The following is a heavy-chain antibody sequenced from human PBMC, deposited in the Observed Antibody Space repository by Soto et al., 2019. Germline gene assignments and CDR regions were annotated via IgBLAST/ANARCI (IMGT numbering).Heavy chain of an antibody. V-gene: IGHV4-39*07. CDR1: GGSISSSSYY. D-gene: IGHD6-19*01. J-gene: IGHJ4*02. CDR2: IYYSGST. CDR3: ARGGWGSSGSRPESEFDY. Sequence: SETLSLTCTVSGGSISSSSYYWGLIRQPPGKGLEWIGSIYYSGSTYYNPSLKSRVTISVDTSKNQFSLKLTSVTAADTAVYYCARGGWGSSGSRPESEFDYWGQGTLVTVSS.